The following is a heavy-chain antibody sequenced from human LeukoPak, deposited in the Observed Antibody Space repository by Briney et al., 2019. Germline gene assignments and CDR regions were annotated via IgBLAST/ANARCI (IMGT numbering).Heavy chain of an antibody. J-gene: IGHJ3*02. D-gene: IGHD4-23*01. V-gene: IGHV4-61*02. CDR2: IFPSGST. CDR1: GGSISSGSYY. Sequence: SQTLSLTCTVSGGSISSGSYYWSWIRQPAGKGLEWIGCIFPSGSTNYNPSLKSRVTISVDTSKNQFSLKLSSVTAADTAVYYCATGVVIGRRRKSHSWGNDAFDIWGQGTMVTVSS. CDR3: ATGVVIGRRRKSHSWGNDAFDI.